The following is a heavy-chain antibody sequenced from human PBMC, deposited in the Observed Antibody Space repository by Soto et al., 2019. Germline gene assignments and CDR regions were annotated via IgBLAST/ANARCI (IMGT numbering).Heavy chain of an antibody. CDR2: IYYSGST. V-gene: IGHV4-39*01. CDR3: AGRGSRSVGVAVDV. CDR1: GDSISSSSYY. D-gene: IGHD6-19*01. Sequence: QLQVQESGPGLVKPSETLSLTCTVSGDSISSSSYYWGWIRQSPGKGLEWIGSIYYSGSTYYTPSLKSRVTISANTYKNEFSLNLSSVTAADTAVYYCAGRGSRSVGVAVDVWGQGTTVTLSS. J-gene: IGHJ6*02.